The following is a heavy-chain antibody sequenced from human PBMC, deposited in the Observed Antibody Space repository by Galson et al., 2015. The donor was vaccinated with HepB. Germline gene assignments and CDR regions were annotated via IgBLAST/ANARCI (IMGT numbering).Heavy chain of an antibody. V-gene: IGHV3-30*18. CDR3: AKDTETLLVPTSVLDY. Sequence: SLRLSCAASGLNFSSYGMHWVRQAPGKGLEWVAVISDDGSKKYYADSVKGRFTISRENSKNTVYLQMNSPRAEDTAVYYCAKDTETLLVPTSVLDYWGQGTLLTVSS. D-gene: IGHD3-10*01. CDR2: ISDDGSKK. J-gene: IGHJ4*02. CDR1: GLNFSSYG.